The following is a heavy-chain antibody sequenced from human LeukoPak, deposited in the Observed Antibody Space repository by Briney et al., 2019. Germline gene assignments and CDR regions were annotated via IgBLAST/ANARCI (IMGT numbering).Heavy chain of an antibody. CDR2: ISVRSNNI. CDR3: VRLRRNSNTSGYYYYYDF. D-gene: IGHD3-22*01. Sequence: GGSLRLSCAASGYTFSSFSINWVRQAPGKGLVWVSSISVRSNNIYDADSVRGRFIISRDDARDSLYLQMNSRTAEDRAVYYCVRLRRNSNTSGYYYYYDFWGQGTLVTVS. J-gene: IGHJ4*02. V-gene: IGHV3-21*01. CDR1: GYTFSSFS.